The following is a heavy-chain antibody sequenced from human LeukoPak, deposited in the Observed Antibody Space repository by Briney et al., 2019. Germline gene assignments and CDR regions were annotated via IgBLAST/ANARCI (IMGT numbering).Heavy chain of an antibody. D-gene: IGHD3-16*01. J-gene: IGHJ3*02. V-gene: IGHV1-24*01. CDR1: GYTLTGLS. Sequence: ASVKVSCKVSGYTLTGLSMHWVRQAPGKGLEWMGGFDPEDGETNYAQKFQGRVTMTEDTSTDTAYMELSRLRSEDTAVYYCATDYTRDADAFDIWGQGTMVTVSS. CDR3: ATDYTRDADAFDI. CDR2: FDPEDGET.